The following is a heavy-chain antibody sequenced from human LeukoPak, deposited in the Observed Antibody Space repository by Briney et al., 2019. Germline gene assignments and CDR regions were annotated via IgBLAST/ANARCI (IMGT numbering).Heavy chain of an antibody. J-gene: IGHJ6*02. CDR3: ARDLQWSYGMDV. Sequence: PSETLSLTCAVYGGSFSGYYWSWIRQPPGKGLEWIGEINHSGSTNYNPSLKSRVTISVDTSKNQFSLKLSSVTAADTAVYYCARDLQWSYGMDVWGRGTTVTVSS. CDR1: GGSFSGYY. D-gene: IGHD5-24*01. CDR2: INHSGST. V-gene: IGHV4-34*01.